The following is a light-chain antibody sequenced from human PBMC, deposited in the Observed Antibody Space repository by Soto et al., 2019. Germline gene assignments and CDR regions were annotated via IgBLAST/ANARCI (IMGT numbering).Light chain of an antibody. Sequence: DIQMTQSPSSLSASVGDRVTITCQASQDISNYLNWYQQKPGKAPKLLISAASSLQSGVPSRFSGSGFGTDFTLTISNLQPEDFATYYCQQSYGTSITFGQGTRLEI. CDR1: QDISNY. CDR3: QQSYGTSIT. V-gene: IGKV1-39*01. CDR2: AAS. J-gene: IGKJ5*01.